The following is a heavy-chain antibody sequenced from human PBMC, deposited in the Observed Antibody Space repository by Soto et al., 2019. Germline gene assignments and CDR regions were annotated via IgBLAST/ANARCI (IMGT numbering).Heavy chain of an antibody. Sequence: SGPTPGNPAQTPTLAFTLSGFSVNTRGRCLSWIRQPPGKAPEWLAPIDWDDDKYYSTSLKTRLTISKDTSGNQVVLRMTNMDPVDTATYYCARTTYNPNYTYYRGMDVWG. CDR2: IDWDDDK. J-gene: IGHJ6*02. D-gene: IGHD1-7*01. CDR1: GFSVNTRGRC. V-gene: IGHV2-70*01. CDR3: ARTTYNPNYTYYRGMDV.